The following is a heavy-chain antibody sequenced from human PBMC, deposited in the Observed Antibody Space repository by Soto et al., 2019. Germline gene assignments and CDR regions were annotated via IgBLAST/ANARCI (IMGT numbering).Heavy chain of an antibody. CDR2: IYYSGST. Sequence: QVQLQESGPGLVKPSETLSLTCTVSGGSISSYYWSWIRQPPGKGLEWIGYIYYSGSTNYNPSLKSRVTISVDTSKNQFSLKLSSVTAADTAVYYCARHRMGDMGDILTNAFDIWGQGTMVTVSS. V-gene: IGHV4-59*08. CDR1: GGSISSYY. J-gene: IGHJ3*02. D-gene: IGHD3-9*01. CDR3: ARHRMGDMGDILTNAFDI.